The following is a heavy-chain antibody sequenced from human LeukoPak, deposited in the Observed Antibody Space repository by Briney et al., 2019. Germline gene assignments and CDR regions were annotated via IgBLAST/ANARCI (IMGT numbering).Heavy chain of an antibody. CDR1: GYTFTSYG. CDR2: TSAYNGNT. J-gene: IGHJ1*01. V-gene: IGHV1-18*01. Sequence: ASVKVSCKASGYTFTSYGISWVRQAPGQGLEWMGWTSAYNGNTNYAQKLQGRVTMTTDTSTSTAYMGLRSLRSDDTAVYYCARGTPTGTENSFQHWGQGTLVTVSS. CDR3: ARGTPTGTENSFQH. D-gene: IGHD1-1*01.